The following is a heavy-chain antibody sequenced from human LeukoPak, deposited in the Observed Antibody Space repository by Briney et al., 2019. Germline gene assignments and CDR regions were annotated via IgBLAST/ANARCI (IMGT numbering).Heavy chain of an antibody. CDR1: GFTFDNYA. CDR2: INWGGGRT. CDR3: AKEFTGSCLDS. V-gene: IGHV3-43D*03. D-gene: IGHD6-13*01. Sequence: PGGSLRLSCAASGFTFDNYAIHWVRQAPGKGLEWVSLINWGGGRTKYADSVQGRFIISRDNTKNSLYLQMNSLRPEDTAFYYCAKEFTGSCLDSWGQGTLVTVSS. J-gene: IGHJ4*02.